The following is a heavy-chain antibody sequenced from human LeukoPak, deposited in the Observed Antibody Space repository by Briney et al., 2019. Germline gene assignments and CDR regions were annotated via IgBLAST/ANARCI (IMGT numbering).Heavy chain of an antibody. CDR2: IRYDGSNK. Sequence: SCKASGYTFTSCYMHWVRQAPGKGLEWVAFIRYDGSNKYYADSVKGRFTISRDNSKNTLYLQMNSLRAEDTAVYYCAKEGTTGTAWHDAFDIWGQGTMVTVSS. D-gene: IGHD1-1*01. CDR3: AKEGTTGTAWHDAFDI. V-gene: IGHV3-30*02. J-gene: IGHJ3*02. CDR1: GYTFTSCY.